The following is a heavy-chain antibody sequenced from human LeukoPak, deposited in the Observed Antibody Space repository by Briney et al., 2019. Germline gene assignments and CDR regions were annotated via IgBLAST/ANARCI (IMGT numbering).Heavy chain of an antibody. CDR2: IHYSGGIT. Sequence: SETLSLTCTVSGGSISSYYWSWIRQPPGKGLEWIGYIHYSGGITYYNPSLKSRVTISVDTSKNQFSLSLSSVTAADTAVYYCARHSTFFGVVIIKGRVRGPFDYWGQGTLVTVSS. CDR1: GGSISSYY. J-gene: IGHJ4*02. D-gene: IGHD3-3*01. V-gene: IGHV4-59*08. CDR3: ARHSTFFGVVIIKGRVRGPFDY.